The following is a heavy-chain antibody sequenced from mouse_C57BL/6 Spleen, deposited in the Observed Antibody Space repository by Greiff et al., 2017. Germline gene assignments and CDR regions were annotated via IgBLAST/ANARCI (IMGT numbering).Heavy chain of an antibody. CDR3: ARSTTVVAPYFDY. CDR2: IYPGDGDT. J-gene: IGHJ2*01. V-gene: IGHV1-82*01. CDR1: GYAFSSSW. Sequence: QLQQSGPELVKPGASVKISCKASGYAFSSSWMNWVKQRPGKGLEWIGRIYPGDGDTNYNGKFKGKATLTADKSSSTAYMQLSSLTSEDSAVYFCARSTTVVAPYFDYWGQGTTLTVSS. D-gene: IGHD1-1*01.